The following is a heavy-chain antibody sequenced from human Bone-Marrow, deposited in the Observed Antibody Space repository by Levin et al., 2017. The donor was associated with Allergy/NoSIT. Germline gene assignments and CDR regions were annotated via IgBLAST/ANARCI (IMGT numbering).Heavy chain of an antibody. V-gene: IGHV1-69*01. CDR1: GGTFSSHG. J-gene: IGHJ6*03. Sequence: KISCKASGGTFSSHGIAWVRQAPGQGLEWMGGIIPIFGPPNYAQKFQGRVTISADESTNTAYMELSSLRSDDTAVFYCVRLTGDCSGGACLSRYFYYYMDVWGKGTTVTVSS. D-gene: IGHD2-15*01. CDR2: IIPIFGPP. CDR3: VRLTGDCSGGACLSRYFYYYMDV.